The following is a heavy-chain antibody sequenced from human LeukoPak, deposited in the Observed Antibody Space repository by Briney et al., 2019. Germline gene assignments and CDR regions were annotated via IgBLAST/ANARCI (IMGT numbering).Heavy chain of an antibody. Sequence: SETLSLTCTVSGGSISSYYWSWIRQPPGKGLEWIGYIYYSGSTNYNPSLKSRVTISVDTSKNQFSLKLSSVTAAGTAVYYCASHEYSSGWYRGDYWGQGTLVTVSS. CDR1: GGSISSYY. CDR2: IYYSGST. D-gene: IGHD6-19*01. J-gene: IGHJ4*02. V-gene: IGHV4-59*01. CDR3: ASHEYSSGWYRGDY.